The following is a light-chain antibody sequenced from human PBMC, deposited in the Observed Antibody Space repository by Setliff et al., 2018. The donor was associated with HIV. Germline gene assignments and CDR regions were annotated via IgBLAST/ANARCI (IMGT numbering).Light chain of an antibody. CDR2: EVT. CDR3: SSYTSSNTQV. J-gene: IGLJ1*01. V-gene: IGLV2-14*01. Sequence: LTQPASVSGPPGQSITISCTGTNSDVGGYNYVSWYQQHPGKVPKLMIYEVTNRPSGVSNRFSGSKSDNTASLTISGLQAEDEADYYCSSYTSSNTQVFGTGTKVTVL. CDR1: NSDVGGYNY.